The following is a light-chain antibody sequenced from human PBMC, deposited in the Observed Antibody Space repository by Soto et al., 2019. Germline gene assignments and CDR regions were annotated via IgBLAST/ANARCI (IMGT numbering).Light chain of an antibody. CDR1: QSVSSSY. Sequence: EIVLTHSPGTLSLFPWEIATLSCRASQSVSSSYLAWYQQKPVQAPRLLIYGASSRATGIPDRFSGSGSGTDFTLTISRLEPEDFAVYYCQQYGSSPPWTFGQGTKVDIK. CDR2: GAS. CDR3: QQYGSSPPWT. J-gene: IGKJ1*01. V-gene: IGKV3-20*01.